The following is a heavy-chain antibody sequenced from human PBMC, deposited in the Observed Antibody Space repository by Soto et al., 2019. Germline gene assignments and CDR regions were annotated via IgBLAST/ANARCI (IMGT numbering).Heavy chain of an antibody. D-gene: IGHD3-10*01. J-gene: IGHJ6*02. CDR3: ARDKYYGSGSYCYYYYGMDV. CDR2: ISYDGSNK. Sequence: GGSLRLSCAASGFTFSSYAMHWVRQAPGKGLEWVAVISYDGSNKYYADSVKGRFTISRDNSKNTLYLQMNSLRAEDTAVYYCARDKYYGSGSYCYYYYGMDVWGQGTTVTVSS. V-gene: IGHV3-30-3*01. CDR1: GFTFSSYA.